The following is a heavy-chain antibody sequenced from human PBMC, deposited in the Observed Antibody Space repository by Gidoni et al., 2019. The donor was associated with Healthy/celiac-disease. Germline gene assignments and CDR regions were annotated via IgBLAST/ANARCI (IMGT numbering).Heavy chain of an antibody. V-gene: IGHV1-69*06. CDR3: ARVITMIVVVPQGAFDI. D-gene: IGHD3-22*01. Sequence: LEWMGGIIPTFGTAKYAQKFQGRVTITADKSTSTAYMELSSLRSEDTAVYYCARVITMIVVVPQGAFDIWGQGTMVTVSS. CDR2: IIPTFGTA. J-gene: IGHJ3*02.